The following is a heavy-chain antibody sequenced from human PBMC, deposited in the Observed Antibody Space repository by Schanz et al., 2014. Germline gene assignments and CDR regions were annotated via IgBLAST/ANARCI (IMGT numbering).Heavy chain of an antibody. V-gene: IGHV3-23*01. J-gene: IGHJ4*02. CDR2: ISGSGGST. CDR1: GFTFSSYA. D-gene: IGHD5-18*01. Sequence: DVHLLESGGGLVKPGGSLRLSCAASGFTFSSYAMSWVRQAPGKGLEWVSAISGSGGSTYYADAVRGRFTIARDNSKTTVYLQMNSLRAEDTAVYYCAKDAENTAMITDYFDYWGQGTLVTVSS. CDR3: AKDAENTAMITDYFDY.